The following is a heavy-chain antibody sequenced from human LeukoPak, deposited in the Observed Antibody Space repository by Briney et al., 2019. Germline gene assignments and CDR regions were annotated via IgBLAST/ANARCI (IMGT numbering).Heavy chain of an antibody. CDR2: ISGSGGST. Sequence: PGGSLRLSCAASGFTFSSYGMSWVRQAPGKGLEWVSAISGSGGSTYYADSVKGRFTISRDNSKNTLYLQMNSLRAEDTAVYYCAKWGFNYYGSGSFLIDYWGQGTLVTVSS. D-gene: IGHD3-10*01. CDR3: AKWGFNYYGSGSFLIDY. CDR1: GFTFSSYG. J-gene: IGHJ4*02. V-gene: IGHV3-23*01.